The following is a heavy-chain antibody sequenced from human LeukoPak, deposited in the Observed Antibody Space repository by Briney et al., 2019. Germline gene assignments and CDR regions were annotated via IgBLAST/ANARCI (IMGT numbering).Heavy chain of an antibody. Sequence: ASVKVSCKASGYTFTGYYMHWVRQAPGQGLEWMGWINPNSGGTNYAQKFQGRVTMTRDTSISTAYMELSSLRSEDTAVYYCARSLRGATVTTGVFDYWGQGTLVTVSS. CDR2: INPNSGGT. D-gene: IGHD4-17*01. CDR1: GYTFTGYY. CDR3: ARSLRGATVTTGVFDY. V-gene: IGHV1-2*02. J-gene: IGHJ4*02.